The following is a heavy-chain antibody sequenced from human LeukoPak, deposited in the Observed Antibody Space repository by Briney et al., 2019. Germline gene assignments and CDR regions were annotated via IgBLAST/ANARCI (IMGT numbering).Heavy chain of an antibody. CDR1: DDSISRGGYY. J-gene: IGHJ4*02. D-gene: IGHD4-17*01. Sequence: SETLSLTCTVSDDSISRGGYYWSWIRQHPGKGLEWIGYLYYSGSTFYSPSLKSRLIISRDTSRNQFSLTLRSVTAADTAVYYCARGDSDYGDGGLDYWGQGTLVIVSS. V-gene: IGHV4-31*03. CDR3: ARGDSDYGDGGLDY. CDR2: LYYSGST.